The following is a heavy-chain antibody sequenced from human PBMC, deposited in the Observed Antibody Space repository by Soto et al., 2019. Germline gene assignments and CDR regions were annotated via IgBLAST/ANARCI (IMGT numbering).Heavy chain of an antibody. J-gene: IGHJ5*02. D-gene: IGHD2-2*01. V-gene: IGHV4-30-2*01. CDR2: IYHRST. CDR3: ARGRIVVVPAAMRNWFDP. Sequence: SETLSLTCAVSGGSISSGGYSWSWIRQPPGKGLEWIGYIYHRSTYYNPSLKSRVTISVDTSKNQFSLKLSSVTAADTAVYYCARGRIVVVPAAMRNWFDPWGQGTLVTVSS. CDR1: GGSISSGGYS.